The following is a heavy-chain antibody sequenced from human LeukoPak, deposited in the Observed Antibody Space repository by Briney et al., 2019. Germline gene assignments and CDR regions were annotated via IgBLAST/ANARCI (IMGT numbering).Heavy chain of an antibody. V-gene: IGHV3-7*03. CDR1: GFTFSNYA. CDR3: ARGGGLDV. CDR2: INHNGNVN. Sequence: GGSLRLSCAASGFTFSNYALNWVRQAPGKGLEWVASINHNGNVNYYVDSVKGRFTISRDNAKNSLYLQMSNLRAEDTAVYFCARGGGLDVWGQGATVTVSS. D-gene: IGHD3-16*01. J-gene: IGHJ6*02.